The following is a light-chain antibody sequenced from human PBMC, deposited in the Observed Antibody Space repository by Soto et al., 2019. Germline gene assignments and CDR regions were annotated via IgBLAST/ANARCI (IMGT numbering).Light chain of an antibody. CDR2: DAS. CDR3: QHSDNYSST. V-gene: IGKV1-5*01. Sequence: DLQMTQSPSTLSVSVGDRVTITCRASQTISSWLAWYQQKPGKAPKLLIYDASSLERGVPSRFSGSGSGTEFTLTISSLQHDDFATYYCQHSDNYSSTFGQGTKVEIK. CDR1: QTISSW. J-gene: IGKJ2*01.